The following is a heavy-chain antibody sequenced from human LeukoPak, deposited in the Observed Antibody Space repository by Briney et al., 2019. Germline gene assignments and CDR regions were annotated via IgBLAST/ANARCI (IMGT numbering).Heavy chain of an antibody. CDR1: GGSFSGYY. CDR3: ARAGYYDFWSGYYANWFDP. D-gene: IGHD3-3*01. V-gene: IGHV4-34*01. CDR2: INHSGST. J-gene: IGHJ5*02. Sequence: SETLSLTCAVYGGSFSGYYWSWIRQPPGKGPEWIGEINHSGSTNYNPSLKSRVTISVDTSKNQFSLKLSSVTAADTAVYYCARAGYYDFWSGYYANWFDPWGQGTLVTVSS.